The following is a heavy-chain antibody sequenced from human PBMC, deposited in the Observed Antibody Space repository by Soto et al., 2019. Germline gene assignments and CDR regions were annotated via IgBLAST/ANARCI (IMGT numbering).Heavy chain of an antibody. CDR1: GGSFSGYY. CDR2: INHSGST. J-gene: IGHJ2*01. CDR3: ARGRSRPPRVENRYFDL. Sequence: PSETLSLTCAVYGGSFSGYYWSWIRQPPGKGLEWIGEINHSGSTNYNPSLKSRVTISVDTSKNQFSLKLSSVTAADTAVYYCARGRSRPPRVENRYFDLWGRGTLVTVSS. D-gene: IGHD2-2*01. V-gene: IGHV4-34*01.